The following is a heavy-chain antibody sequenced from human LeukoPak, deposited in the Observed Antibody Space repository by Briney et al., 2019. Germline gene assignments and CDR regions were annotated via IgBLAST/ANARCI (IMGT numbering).Heavy chain of an antibody. CDR3: ARDGGPNDYYDSSGYFDN. CDR2: INPNSGGT. D-gene: IGHD3-22*01. V-gene: IGHV1-2*04. Sequence: ASVKVSCKASGYTFTGYYMHWVRQAPGQGLEWMGWINPNSGGTNYAQKFQGWVTMTRDTSISTAYMELSRLRSDDTAVYYCARDGGPNDYYDSSGYFDNWGQGTLVTVSS. J-gene: IGHJ4*02. CDR1: GYTFTGYY.